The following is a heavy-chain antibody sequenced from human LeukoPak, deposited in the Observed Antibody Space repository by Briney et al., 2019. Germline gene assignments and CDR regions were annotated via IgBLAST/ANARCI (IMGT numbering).Heavy chain of an antibody. Sequence: ASVKVSCKASGYTFTSYDINWVRQATGQGLEWMGWMNPNSGNTGYAQKFQGRVTITRNTSISTAYMELSSLRSEDTAVYYCARDVSGSYYYYMDVWGKGTTVTVSS. V-gene: IGHV1-8*03. CDR1: GYTFTSYD. J-gene: IGHJ6*03. D-gene: IGHD1-26*01. CDR2: MNPNSGNT. CDR3: ARDVSGSYYYYMDV.